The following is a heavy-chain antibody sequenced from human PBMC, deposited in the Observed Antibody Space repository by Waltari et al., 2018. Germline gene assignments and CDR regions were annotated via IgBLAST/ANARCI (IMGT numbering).Heavy chain of an antibody. CDR1: GGTFHSYI. D-gene: IGHD5-12*01. CDR2: FIPDLGKA. J-gene: IGHJ4*02. Sequence: QVQLVHSGAEVKKPGSSVKVSCKSSGGTFHSYIITWVRQAPGQGLEWMGRFIPDLGKADYTLPLHGRVTITADKSTNTVYMELTSLRSDDTAVYYCARLREGPNDYWGQGTLVTVSS. V-gene: IGHV1-69*02. CDR3: ARLREGPNDY.